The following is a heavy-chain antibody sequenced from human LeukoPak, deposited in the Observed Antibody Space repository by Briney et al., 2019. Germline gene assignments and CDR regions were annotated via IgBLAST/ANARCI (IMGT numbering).Heavy chain of an antibody. CDR2: IGGGGTT. Sequence: GVSLRLSCAASGFTFSSYAMSWVRQAPGKGLEWVSSIGGGGTTSYADSVKGRFTISRDLSKITVYLQMNSLRAEDTAVYYCAQDRGARYPFGMDVWGQGTTVTVSS. CDR3: AQDRGARYPFGMDV. J-gene: IGHJ6*02. D-gene: IGHD2-2*01. V-gene: IGHV3-23*01. CDR1: GFTFSSYA.